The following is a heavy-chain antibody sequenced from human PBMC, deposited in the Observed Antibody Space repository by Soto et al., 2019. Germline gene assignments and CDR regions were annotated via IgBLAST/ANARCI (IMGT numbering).Heavy chain of an antibody. CDR1: GFTFSSYA. V-gene: IGHV3-23*01. CDR2: ISGSGGST. CDR3: AKVSSYCSSTSCWLDDAFDI. J-gene: IGHJ3*02. D-gene: IGHD2-2*01. Sequence: GGSLRLSCAASGFTFSSYAMSWVRQAPGKGLEWVSAISGSGGSTYYADSVKGRFTISRDNSKNTLYLQMNSLRAEDTAVYYCAKVSSYCSSTSCWLDDAFDIWGQGTMVTVSS.